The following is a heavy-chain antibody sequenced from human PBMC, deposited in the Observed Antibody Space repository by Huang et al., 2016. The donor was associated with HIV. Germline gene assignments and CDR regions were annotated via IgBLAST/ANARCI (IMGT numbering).Heavy chain of an antibody. J-gene: IGHJ4*02. Sequence: QVQLVQSGPELRKPGASVKVSCKASGYTFTTYSLLWVRQAPGQGLEWMGWINTKTGKPTYAQGFTGRFVFSLDTTVNTAYLQISSLKTDDTAKYFCARYRLTGTFLDSWGQGTQVTVSS. D-gene: IGHD3-9*01. V-gene: IGHV7-4-1*02. CDR3: ARYRLTGTFLDS. CDR1: GYTFTTYS. CDR2: INTKTGKP.